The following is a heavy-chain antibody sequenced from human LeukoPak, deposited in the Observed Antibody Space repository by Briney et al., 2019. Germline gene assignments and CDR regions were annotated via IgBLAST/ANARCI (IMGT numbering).Heavy chain of an antibody. V-gene: IGHV3-21*01. J-gene: IGHJ4*02. CDR1: GFTFSSYS. CDR2: NSSSSSYI. Sequence: GGSLRLSCAASGFTFSSYSMNWVRQAPGKGLEWVSSNSSSSSYIYYADSVKGRFTISRDNAKNSLYLQMNSLRAEDTAVYYCARVRFLEWLSPWDDYWGQGTLVTVSS. CDR3: ARVRFLEWLSPWDDY. D-gene: IGHD3-3*01.